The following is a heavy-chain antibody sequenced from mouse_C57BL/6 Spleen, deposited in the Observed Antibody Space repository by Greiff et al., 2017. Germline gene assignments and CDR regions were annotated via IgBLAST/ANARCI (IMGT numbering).Heavy chain of an antibody. CDR2: IYPGSGNT. CDR3: ARGYYGY. CDR1: GYSFTSYY. V-gene: IGHV1-66*01. Sequence: VKLMESGPELVKPGASVKISCKASGYSFTSYYIHWVKQRPGQGLEWIGWIYPGSGNTKYNEKFKGKATLTADTSSSTAYMQLSSLTSEDSAVSYCARGYYGYWGQGTTLTVSS. D-gene: IGHD1-1*01. J-gene: IGHJ2*01.